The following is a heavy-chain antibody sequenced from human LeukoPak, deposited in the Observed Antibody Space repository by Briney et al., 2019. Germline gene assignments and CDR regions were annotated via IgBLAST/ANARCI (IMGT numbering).Heavy chain of an antibody. Sequence: GGSLGLSCAASGFTFSNYWMSWVRQAPGKGLEWVANIKQDGSERNYVDSVKGRFTISRDNGKNSLYLQMISLRAEDTAVYYCARGWSGFEYWGQGTLVTVSS. J-gene: IGHJ4*02. CDR1: GFTFSNYW. CDR2: IKQDGSER. D-gene: IGHD6-13*01. V-gene: IGHV3-7*03. CDR3: ARGWSGFEY.